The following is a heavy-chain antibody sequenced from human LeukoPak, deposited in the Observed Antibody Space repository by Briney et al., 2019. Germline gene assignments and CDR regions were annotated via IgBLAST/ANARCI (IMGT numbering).Heavy chain of an antibody. Sequence: GGSLRLSCVASGFAFRNNAMSWVRQAPGKGLEWVSLISDSGGRRNYEDSVKGPFTISRDNSKHTLYLPMTTLRADDTAIYYCASSYGSIAYYPFDYWGQGTLVTVFS. J-gene: IGHJ4*02. CDR1: GFAFRNNA. CDR2: ISDSGGRR. V-gene: IGHV3-23*01. D-gene: IGHD3-22*01. CDR3: ASSYGSIAYYPFDY.